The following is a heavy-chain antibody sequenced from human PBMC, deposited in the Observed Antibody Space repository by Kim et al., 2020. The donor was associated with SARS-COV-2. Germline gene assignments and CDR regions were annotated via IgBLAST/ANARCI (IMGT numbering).Heavy chain of an antibody. CDR2: ISYGGST. Sequence: SETLSLTCTVSGGSVSSRSYYWNWIRQPPGKGLQWIGYISYGGSTNSNPSLKSRVTISLDTSTNQFSLKLTSVTGADTAVYYCARDASGRPYNYGVDVWGKGTTVTLSS. V-gene: IGHV4-61*01. CDR1: GGSVSSRSYY. J-gene: IGHJ6*04. CDR3: ARDASGRPYNYGVDV. D-gene: IGHD3-10*01.